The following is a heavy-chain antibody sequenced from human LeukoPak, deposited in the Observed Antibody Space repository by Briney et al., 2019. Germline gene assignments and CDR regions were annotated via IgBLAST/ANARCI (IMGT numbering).Heavy chain of an antibody. Sequence: GGSLGLSCAASGFTFSSYAMSWVRQAPGKGLEWVSAISGSGGSTYYADSVKGRFTISRDNSKNTLYLQMNSLRAEDTAVYYCAEGSGWYYYGMDVWGQGTTVTVSS. CDR3: AEGSGWYYYGMDV. CDR1: GFTFSSYA. CDR2: ISGSGGST. D-gene: IGHD6-19*01. J-gene: IGHJ6*02. V-gene: IGHV3-23*01.